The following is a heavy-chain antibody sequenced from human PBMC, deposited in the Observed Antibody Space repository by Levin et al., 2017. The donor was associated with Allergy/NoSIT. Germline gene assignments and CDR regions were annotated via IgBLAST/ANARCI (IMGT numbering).Heavy chain of an antibody. V-gene: IGHV4-34*01. Sequence: ASETLSLTCAVYGGSFSGYYWSWIRQPPGKGLEWIGEINHSGSTNYNPSLKSRVTISVDTSKNQFSLKLSSVTAADTAVYYCASISEDYEDAFDIWGQGTMVTVSS. J-gene: IGHJ3*02. CDR3: ASISEDYEDAFDI. D-gene: IGHD4-17*01. CDR1: GGSFSGYY. CDR2: INHSGST.